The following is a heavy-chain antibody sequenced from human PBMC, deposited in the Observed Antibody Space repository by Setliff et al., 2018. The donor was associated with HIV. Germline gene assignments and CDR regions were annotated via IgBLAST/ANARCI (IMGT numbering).Heavy chain of an antibody. CDR2: ITGSGDST. CDR1: GFTFSSYA. D-gene: IGHD6-13*01. V-gene: IGHV3-23*01. Sequence: GGSLRLSCAASGFTFSSYAMTWVRQAPGKGLEWVSSITGSGDSTYYANSVKGRFTISRDSSKNTLSLQMSSLRAEDTALYYCATGGMAAAGLGGGHGLDVWGQGTTVTVSS. CDR3: ATGGMAAAGLGGGHGLDV. J-gene: IGHJ6*02.